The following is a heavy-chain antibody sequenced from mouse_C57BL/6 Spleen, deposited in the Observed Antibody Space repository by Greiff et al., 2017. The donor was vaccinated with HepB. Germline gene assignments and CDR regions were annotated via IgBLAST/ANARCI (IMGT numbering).Heavy chain of an antibody. V-gene: IGHV2-6*01. J-gene: IGHJ3*01. CDR1: GFSLTSYG. CDR3: ARFYGTKIAWFAY. CDR2: IWGVGST. D-gene: IGHD1-1*01. Sequence: QVQLKESGPGLVAPSQSLSITCTVSGFSLTSYGVDWVRQSPGKGLEWLGVIWGVGSTNYNSALKSRLSISKDNSKSQDFLKMNSLQTDDTAMYYCARFYGTKIAWFAYWGQGTLVTVSA.